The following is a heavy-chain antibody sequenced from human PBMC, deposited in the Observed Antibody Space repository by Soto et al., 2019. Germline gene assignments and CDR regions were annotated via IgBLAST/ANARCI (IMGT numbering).Heavy chain of an antibody. CDR3: APHVHCSGGSCHYDAFDI. CDR1: GFIFGNYM. Sequence: EVQLLESGGGLVQPGESLRLSCAFSGFIFGNYMMTWVRQAPGKGLEWVSTIRDGGESTYYADSVKGRFIISRDNSKNTLYLQMDSLGVEDTAVYYCAPHVHCSGGSCHYDAFDIRGQGTMVTVSS. J-gene: IGHJ3*02. V-gene: IGHV3-23*01. D-gene: IGHD2-15*01. CDR2: IRDGGEST.